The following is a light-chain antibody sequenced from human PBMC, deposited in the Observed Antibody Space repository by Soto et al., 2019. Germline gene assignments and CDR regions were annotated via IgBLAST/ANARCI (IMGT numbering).Light chain of an antibody. CDR3: CSYATTSPVV. CDR1: SSDVGNYDL. J-gene: IGLJ2*01. V-gene: IGLV2-23*02. Sequence: QSALTQPASVSGSPGQSITISCTGTSSDVGNYDLVSWYQQHPGKAPKLLIYEVTKRPSGVSNRFSGSKSGNTASLTIPGLQAEDEADYSCCSYATTSPVVFGGGTKVTVL. CDR2: EVT.